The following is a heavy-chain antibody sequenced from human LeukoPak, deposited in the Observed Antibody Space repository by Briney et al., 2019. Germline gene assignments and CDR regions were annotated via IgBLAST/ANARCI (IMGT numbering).Heavy chain of an antibody. Sequence: GGSLRLSCAASGFTFSSYAMHWVRQAPGKGLEWVAVISYGGSNKYYADSVKGRFTISRDNTKNTLYLQMNSLRAEDTAVYYCARFYSGIVVVTATQRYFDYWGQGTLVTVSS. CDR2: ISYGGSNK. D-gene: IGHD2-21*02. J-gene: IGHJ4*02. V-gene: IGHV3-30-3*01. CDR3: ARFYSGIVVVTATQRYFDY. CDR1: GFTFSSYA.